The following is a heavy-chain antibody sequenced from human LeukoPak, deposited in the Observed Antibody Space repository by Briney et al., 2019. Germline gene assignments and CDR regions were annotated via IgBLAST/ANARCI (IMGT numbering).Heavy chain of an antibody. J-gene: IGHJ6*03. CDR2: IIPIFGTA. Sequence: SVKVSCKASEGTFSSYAISWVRQAPGQGLEWMGGIIPIFGTANYAQKFQGRVTITTDESTSTAYMELSSLRSEDTAVYYCASHYGEGYYYYYMDVRGKGTTVTVSS. D-gene: IGHD4-17*01. CDR1: EGTFSSYA. CDR3: ASHYGEGYYYYYMDV. V-gene: IGHV1-69*05.